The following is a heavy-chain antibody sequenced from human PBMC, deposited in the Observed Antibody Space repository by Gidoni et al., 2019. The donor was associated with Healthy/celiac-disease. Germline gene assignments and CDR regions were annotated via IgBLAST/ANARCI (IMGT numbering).Heavy chain of an antibody. J-gene: IGHJ4*02. CDR2: ISSSSSYI. CDR1: GFTFSSYS. D-gene: IGHD5-12*01. CDR3: ARVGEFPEVATLEALDY. V-gene: IGHV3-21*01. Sequence: EVQLVESGGGLVKPGGSLRLSCAASGFTFSSYSMNWVRQAPGKGLEWVSSISSSSSYIYYADSVKGRFTISRDNAKNSLYLQMNSLRAEDTAVYYCARVGEFPEVATLEALDYWGQGTLVTVSS.